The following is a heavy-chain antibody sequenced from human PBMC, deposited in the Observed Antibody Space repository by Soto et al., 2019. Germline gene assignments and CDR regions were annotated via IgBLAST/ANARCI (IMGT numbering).Heavy chain of an antibody. V-gene: IGHV3-30*04. CDR3: GRDSRDFCGRECSSAN. D-gene: IGHD2-21*01. Sequence: PGGSLRLSCTASGFIFGSYAMHWVRQSPGKGLEWVALISYDGTNKYYPDSVKGRFTISRDNPRNMLYLEMNSLSAEDTAMYYCGRDSRDFCGRECSSANWGQGTQVTVSS. CDR1: GFIFGSYA. CDR2: ISYDGTNK. J-gene: IGHJ4*02.